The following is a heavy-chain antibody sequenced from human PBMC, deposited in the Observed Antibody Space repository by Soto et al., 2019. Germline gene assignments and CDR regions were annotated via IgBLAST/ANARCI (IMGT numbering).Heavy chain of an antibody. V-gene: IGHV4-30-4*01. CDR1: GGSISSGDYY. Sequence: SLTCTVSGGSISSGDYYWSWIRQPPGKGLEWIGYIYYSGSTYYNPSLKSRVTISVDTSKNQFSLKLSSVTAADTAVYYCARADLTGDRNWFDPWGQGTLVTVSS. J-gene: IGHJ5*02. D-gene: IGHD7-27*01. CDR2: IYYSGST. CDR3: ARADLTGDRNWFDP.